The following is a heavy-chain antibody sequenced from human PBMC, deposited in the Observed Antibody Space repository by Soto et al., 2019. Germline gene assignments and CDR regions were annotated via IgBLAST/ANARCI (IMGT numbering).Heavy chain of an antibody. Sequence: TLSLTCAAPGGSLSTGDYYRRWIRQPPWKSLEWIGYIYYSGSTYYNPSLKSRVTISVDTSKNQFSLKLSSVTGADTAVYYCARYTPSDDYDSSGYDYWGQETLVTVS. D-gene: IGHD3-22*01. V-gene: IGHV4-30-4*01. CDR3: ARYTPSDDYDSSGYDY. CDR2: IYYSGST. J-gene: IGHJ4*02. CDR1: GGSLSTGDYY.